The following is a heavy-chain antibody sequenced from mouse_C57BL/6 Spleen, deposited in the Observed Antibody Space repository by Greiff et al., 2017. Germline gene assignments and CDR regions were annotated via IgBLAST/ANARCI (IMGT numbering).Heavy chain of an antibody. CDR3: ARSGGLLPYYYAMDY. Sequence: QVQLQQPGAELVMPGASVKLSCKASGYTFTSYWMHWVKQRPGQGLEWIGEIDPSDSYTNYNQKFKGKSTLTVDKSSSTAYMQLSSLTSEDSAVYYCARSGGLLPYYYAMDYWGQGTSVTVSS. CDR2: IDPSDSYT. J-gene: IGHJ4*01. V-gene: IGHV1-69*01. D-gene: IGHD2-3*01. CDR1: GYTFTSYW.